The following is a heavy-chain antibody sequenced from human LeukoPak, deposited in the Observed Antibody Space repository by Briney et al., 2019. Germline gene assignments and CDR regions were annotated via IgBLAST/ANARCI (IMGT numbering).Heavy chain of an antibody. V-gene: IGHV4-4*02. J-gene: IGHJ4*02. CDR1: GGSISSSNW. CDR3: ARVEMATIFFDY. CDR2: IYHSGST. D-gene: IGHD5-24*01. Sequence: SETLSLTCAVSGGSISSSNWWSWVRQPPGKGLEWIGEIYHSGSTYYNPSLKSRVTISVDRSKNQFSLKLSSVTAADTAVYYCARVEMATIFFDYWGQGTLVTVSS.